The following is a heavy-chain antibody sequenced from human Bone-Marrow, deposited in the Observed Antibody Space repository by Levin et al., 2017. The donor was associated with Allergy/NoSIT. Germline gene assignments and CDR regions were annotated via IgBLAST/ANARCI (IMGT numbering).Heavy chain of an antibody. V-gene: IGHV1-2*02. CDR3: ARSSIVGTINWFDP. D-gene: IGHD5-12*01. Sequence: VASVKVSCKASGYRFTGYYMYWVRQAPGQGLEWMGWINPNSGGTNYAQKFQGRVTMTRDTSISTAYMELSRLRSDETAVYYCARSSIVGTINWFDPWGQGTLVTVSS. CDR2: INPNSGGT. J-gene: IGHJ5*02. CDR1: GYRFTGYY.